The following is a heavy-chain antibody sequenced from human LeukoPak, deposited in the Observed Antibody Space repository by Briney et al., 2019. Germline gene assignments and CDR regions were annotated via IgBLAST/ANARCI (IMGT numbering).Heavy chain of an antibody. J-gene: IGHJ4*02. Sequence: SETLSLTCTVSGGSISSNYWSWIRQSPGKGLEWLASIYSSGSTHSNPSLKSRVSISIDTSKNQFSLKLYSVTASDAAIYYCARHLSGTTMAHYFDFWGQGTLVTVSS. CDR1: GGSISSNY. CDR2: IYSSGST. V-gene: IGHV4-39*01. D-gene: IGHD1-1*01. CDR3: ARHLSGTTMAHYFDF.